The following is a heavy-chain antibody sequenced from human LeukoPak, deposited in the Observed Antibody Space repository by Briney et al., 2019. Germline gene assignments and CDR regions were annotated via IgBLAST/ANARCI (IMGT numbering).Heavy chain of an antibody. D-gene: IGHD3-9*01. CDR3: AKWGDYDVLTGYYVSDY. Sequence: GSLRLSCAASGFTFSNYAMSWVRQAPGKGVEWVSAITGSGGNTYYADSVKGRFTISRDNTKNTVFLQKNSLRAEDTAVYYCAKWGDYDVLTGYYVSDYWGQGTLVTVSS. CDR2: ITGSGGNT. J-gene: IGHJ4*02. V-gene: IGHV3-23*01. CDR1: GFTFSNYA.